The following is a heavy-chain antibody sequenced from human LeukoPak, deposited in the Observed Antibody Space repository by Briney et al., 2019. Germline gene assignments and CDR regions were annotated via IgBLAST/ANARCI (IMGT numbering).Heavy chain of an antibody. CDR1: GYSCFSSYW. Sequence: PGESLKISCKAYGYSCFSSYWIAWVRRMPGKGLEWMGILYPGDSDSRYSPSFQGQVTISADRSISTAYLHWSSLKVSDTAMYYCARASRDGYNQNFDYWGQGTLVTVSS. CDR2: LYPGDSDS. CDR3: ARASRDGYNQNFDY. D-gene: IGHD5-24*01. V-gene: IGHV5-51*01. J-gene: IGHJ4*02.